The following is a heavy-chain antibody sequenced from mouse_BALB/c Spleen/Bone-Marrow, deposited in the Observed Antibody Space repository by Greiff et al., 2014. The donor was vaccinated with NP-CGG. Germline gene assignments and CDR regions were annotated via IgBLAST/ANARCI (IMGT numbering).Heavy chain of an antibody. D-gene: IGHD1-2*01. CDR2: INPDSSTI. CDR3: ASLHYYGFFAY. V-gene: IGHV4-1*02. J-gene: IGHJ3*01. Sequence: DVHLVESGGGLVQPGGSLKLSCAASGFDFSRYWMSWVRQAPGKGPEWIGEINPDSSTINYTPSLKDKFIISRDNAKNTLYLQMSKVRSEDTALYYCASLHYYGFFAYWGQGTLVTVSA. CDR1: GFDFSRYW.